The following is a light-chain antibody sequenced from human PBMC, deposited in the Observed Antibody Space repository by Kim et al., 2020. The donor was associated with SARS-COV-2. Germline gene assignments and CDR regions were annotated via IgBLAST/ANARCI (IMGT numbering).Light chain of an antibody. J-gene: IGLJ3*02. V-gene: IGLV10-54*04. CDR2: RNN. Sequence: QTDTLPCTGNSHNVAYEGAAWLQQHQGHPPKLLTYRNNNRPSGISDRFSASRSGNTASLTISGLQPEDETDYYCSAWDSSLSAWVFGGGTQLTVL. CDR1: SHNVAYEG. CDR3: SAWDSSLSAWV.